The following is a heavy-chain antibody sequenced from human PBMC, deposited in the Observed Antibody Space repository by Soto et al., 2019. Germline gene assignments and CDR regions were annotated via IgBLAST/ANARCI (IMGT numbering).Heavy chain of an antibody. Sequence: RASVKVSCKASGYTFTGYYMHWVRQAPGQGLEWMGWINPNSGGTNYAQKFQGRVTMTRDTSISTAYMELSRLRSDDTAVYYCASRPFPAKYSSSWSFGMDVWGQGTTVTVSS. CDR1: GYTFTGYY. CDR2: INPNSGGT. V-gene: IGHV1-2*02. D-gene: IGHD6-13*01. CDR3: ASRPFPAKYSSSWSFGMDV. J-gene: IGHJ6*02.